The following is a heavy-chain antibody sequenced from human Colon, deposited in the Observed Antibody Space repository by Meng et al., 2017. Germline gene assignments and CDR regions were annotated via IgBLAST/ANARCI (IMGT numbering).Heavy chain of an antibody. V-gene: IGHV1-2*02. Sequence: ASVKVSCKASGYTFTGYYMRWVRQAPGQGLEWMGWINPNSGGTNYAQKFQGRVTMTRDTSISTAYMELSRLRSDDTAVYYCARDYDILAGYYATDYWGQGTLVTVSS. D-gene: IGHD3-9*01. CDR3: ARDYDILAGYYATDY. J-gene: IGHJ4*02. CDR2: INPNSGGT. CDR1: GYTFTGYY.